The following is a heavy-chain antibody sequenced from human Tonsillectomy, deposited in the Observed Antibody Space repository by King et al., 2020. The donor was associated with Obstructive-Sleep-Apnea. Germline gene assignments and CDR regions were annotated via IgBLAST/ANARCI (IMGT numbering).Heavy chain of an antibody. CDR2: INYSGNT. CDR3: ARQRGVLFDFISKRWGPAETDS. CDR1: GGSIFTYY. D-gene: IGHD2-2*01. Sequence: LQLQESGPGLVKPSETLSLSCTVSGGSIFTYYWSWIRQSPGKGLEWIGDINYSGNTNYNPSLESRVTISGDTSKNTFSLELRSATAADTAVYYCARQRGVLFDFISKRWGPAETDSWGRGLLVTVSS. V-gene: IGHV4-59*08. J-gene: IGHJ4*02.